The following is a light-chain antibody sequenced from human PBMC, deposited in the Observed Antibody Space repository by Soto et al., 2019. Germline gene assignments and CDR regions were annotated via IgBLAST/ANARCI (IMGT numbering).Light chain of an antibody. V-gene: IGKV3-20*01. J-gene: IGKJ4*01. CDR3: RQYSTSRLP. Sequence: EIVLTQSPGTLSLSPGERATLSCRASQSVTSSYLAWYQQKPGQAPRLLISGASSRATGIPDRFSGSGSGTDFTLPVSRLEPEDFAVYYCRQYSTSRLPFGGGTKVEIK. CDR1: QSVTSSY. CDR2: GAS.